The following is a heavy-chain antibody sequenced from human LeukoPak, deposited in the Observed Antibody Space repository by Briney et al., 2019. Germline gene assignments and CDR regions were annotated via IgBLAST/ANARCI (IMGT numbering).Heavy chain of an antibody. CDR3: ARLNPQFCFDY. Sequence: GSLRLSCAASGFTFSRDSMNWVRQPPGKGLEWIGEINHSGSTNYNPSLKSRVTISVDTSKNQFSLKLSSVTAADTAVYYCARLNPQFCFDYWGQGTLVTVSS. CDR1: GFTFSRDS. CDR2: INHSGST. J-gene: IGHJ4*02. D-gene: IGHD3-3*01. V-gene: IGHV4-34*01.